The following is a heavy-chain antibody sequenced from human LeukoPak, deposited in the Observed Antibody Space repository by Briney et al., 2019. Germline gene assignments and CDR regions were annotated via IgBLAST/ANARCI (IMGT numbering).Heavy chain of an antibody. CDR1: GGSFSGYY. J-gene: IGHJ5*02. CDR3: ARGGGSSSAGSDNWFDP. D-gene: IGHD6-6*01. Sequence: SETLSLTCAVYGGSFSGYYWSWIRQPPGKGLEWIGEINHSGSTNYNPSLKSRVTISVDTSKNQFSLKLSSVTAADTAVYYRARGGGSSSAGSDNWFDPWGQGTLVTVSS. CDR2: INHSGST. V-gene: IGHV4-34*01.